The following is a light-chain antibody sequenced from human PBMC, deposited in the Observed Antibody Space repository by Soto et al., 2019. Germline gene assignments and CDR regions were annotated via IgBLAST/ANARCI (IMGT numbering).Light chain of an antibody. Sequence: DIVMTQSPDSLGMSLGDRATLSCRASQSVSSNLAWYQQKPGQAPRLLIYGASTRATGIPARFSGSGSGTEFTLTISSLQSEDFAVYYCQQYNNWPWTFGQGTKVDI. CDR3: QQYNNWPWT. J-gene: IGKJ1*01. V-gene: IGKV3-15*01. CDR2: GAS. CDR1: QSVSSN.